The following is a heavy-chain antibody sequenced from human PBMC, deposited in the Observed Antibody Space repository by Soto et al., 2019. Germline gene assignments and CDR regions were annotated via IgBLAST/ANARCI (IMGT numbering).Heavy chain of an antibody. Sequence: GASVKVSCKASGYSFKDHYMHWVRQAPGRGLQWMGIINPGGGRTAYAQKFQGRVTLTRDMSTSTVYMELTSLTYDDTAVYYCARDVSGPGATYVMDVWGQGTTVTVSS. V-gene: IGHV1-46*02. J-gene: IGHJ6*02. D-gene: IGHD2-2*01. CDR2: INPGGGRT. CDR3: ARDVSGPGATYVMDV. CDR1: GYSFKDHY.